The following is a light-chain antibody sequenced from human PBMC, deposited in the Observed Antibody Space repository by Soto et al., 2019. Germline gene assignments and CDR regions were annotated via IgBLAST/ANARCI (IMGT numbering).Light chain of an antibody. CDR2: ASS. CDR1: QSIRSH. V-gene: IGKV3-15*01. CDR3: QQYNVWPGWT. J-gene: IGKJ1*01. Sequence: DIVLTQSPATLSLSPGESATLSFMSSQSIRSHLAWYQLRPGQAPRVLIYASSTRATGVPARFSGSGSGTEFTLTISSLQSEDFAVYYCQQYNVWPGWTFGQGTKVDIK.